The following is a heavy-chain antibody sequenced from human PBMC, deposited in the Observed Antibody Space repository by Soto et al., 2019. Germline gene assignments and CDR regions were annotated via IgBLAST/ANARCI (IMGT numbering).Heavy chain of an antibody. J-gene: IGHJ4*02. CDR3: ASRRNPYGAYDY. D-gene: IGHD4-17*01. CDR2: IYSDGST. Sequence: EVQLVVSGGGLVQPGGSLRLSCAVSGFTVSSNFMSWVRQAPGKGLELVLMIYSDGSTYYADSVKGRFTISRDNSRNTLSLQMSSLRADDTAVYYCASRRNPYGAYDYWGQGTLVTVSS. V-gene: IGHV3-66*01. CDR1: GFTVSSNF.